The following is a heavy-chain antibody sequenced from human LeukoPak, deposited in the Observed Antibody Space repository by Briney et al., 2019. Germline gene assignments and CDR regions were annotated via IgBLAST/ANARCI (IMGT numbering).Heavy chain of an antibody. CDR3: AKVGLVISYLGWFDP. CDR2: ISGSGSDT. Sequence: WSLRLSCAASEFTFSSYTMSWVRQPPGKGLEWVSAISGSGSDTYYADSVKGRFTISRDNSKNTLYLQLNSLRAEDTAVYYCAKVGLVISYLGWFDPWGQGTLVTVSS. CDR1: EFTFSSYT. V-gene: IGHV3-23*01. J-gene: IGHJ5*02. D-gene: IGHD3/OR15-3a*01.